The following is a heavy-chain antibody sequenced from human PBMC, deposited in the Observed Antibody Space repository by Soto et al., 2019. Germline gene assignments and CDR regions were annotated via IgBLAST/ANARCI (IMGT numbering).Heavy chain of an antibody. CDR3: ARDNWNYVSAFDI. CDR1: RFTFSNYA. J-gene: IGHJ3*02. CDR2: IWSDGSNK. Sequence: GGALRLSCAASRFTFSNYAMHWVRQAPGKGLKWVAVIWSDGSNKYYADSVKGRFTISRDNSKNTLYLQMSSLRAEDTAVYYCARDNWNYVSAFDIWGQGTMVTVSS. V-gene: IGHV3-33*01. D-gene: IGHD1-7*01.